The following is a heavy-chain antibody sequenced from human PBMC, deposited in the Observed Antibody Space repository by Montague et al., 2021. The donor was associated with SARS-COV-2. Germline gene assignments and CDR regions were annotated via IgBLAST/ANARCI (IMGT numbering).Heavy chain of an antibody. CDR3: ARDPLYYYDSSGLLLDWYFDL. J-gene: IGHJ2*01. D-gene: IGHD3-22*01. Sequence: TLSLTCTVSGGSISSGSYYWSWIRQPAGKGLEWIGRIYTSGSTGYNPSLKSRVTISVDTSKNQFSLKLSSVTAADTAVYYCARDPLYYYDSSGLLLDWYFDLWGRGTLVTVSS. CDR2: IYTSGST. CDR1: GGSISSGSYY. V-gene: IGHV4-61*02.